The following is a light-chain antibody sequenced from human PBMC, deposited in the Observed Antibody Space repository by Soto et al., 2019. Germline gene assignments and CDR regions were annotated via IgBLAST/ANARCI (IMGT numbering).Light chain of an antibody. J-gene: IGKJ4*01. CDR2: AAS. CDR1: QSISSY. Sequence: IQMTQSPSSLSASVGDRVTITCRASQSISSYLNWYQQKPGKAPKLLIYAASTVQTGVPSRFSGSGSGTDFTLTISSLQPEDFATYYCLQDYNYPRTFGGGTKVDIK. CDR3: LQDYNYPRT. V-gene: IGKV1-6*01.